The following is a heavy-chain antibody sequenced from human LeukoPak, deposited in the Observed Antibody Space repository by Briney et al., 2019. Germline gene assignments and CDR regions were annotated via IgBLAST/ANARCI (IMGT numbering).Heavy chain of an antibody. Sequence: PGGSLRLSCGASGFTFSSYSMNWVRQAQGRGLEWVSYISRGSGTIYYADSVKGRFTISRDNAQNSLYLQMNSLRAEDTAVYYCARELTTGATHDYWGQGTLVTVSS. CDR3: ARELTTGATHDY. CDR1: GFTFSSYS. J-gene: IGHJ4*02. V-gene: IGHV3-48*04. D-gene: IGHD4-17*01. CDR2: ISRGSGTI.